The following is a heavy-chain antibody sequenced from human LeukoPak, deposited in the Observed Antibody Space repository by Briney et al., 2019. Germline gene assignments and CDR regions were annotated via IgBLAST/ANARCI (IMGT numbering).Heavy chain of an antibody. D-gene: IGHD3-10*01. J-gene: IGHJ5*02. CDR1: GGSFSGYY. Sequence: PSETLSLTCAVYGGSFSGYYWSCIRQPPGKGLEWIGEINHSGSTNYNPSLKSRVTISVDTSKNQFSLKLSSVTAADTAVYYCARASITMVRGVISLWFDPWGQGTLVTVSS. V-gene: IGHV4-34*01. CDR2: INHSGST. CDR3: ARASITMVRGVISLWFDP.